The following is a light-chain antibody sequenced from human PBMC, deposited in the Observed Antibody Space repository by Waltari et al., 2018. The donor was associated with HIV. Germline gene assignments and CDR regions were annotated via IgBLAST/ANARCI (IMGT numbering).Light chain of an antibody. Sequence: YVLTQPPSVSVAPGEAARISCGGHNIEDKTVHWYQQKPGQAPVLVIYYNDDRPSGIPERFSGSNSQNTATLTISRVEAGDEADYYCQVWDDIIGPYVVFGGGTKLTVL. CDR1: NIEDKT. CDR2: YND. CDR3: QVWDDIIGPYVV. V-gene: IGLV3-21*04. J-gene: IGLJ3*02.